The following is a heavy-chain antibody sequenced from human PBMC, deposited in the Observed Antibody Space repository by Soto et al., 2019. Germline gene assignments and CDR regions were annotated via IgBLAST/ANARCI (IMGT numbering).Heavy chain of an antibody. CDR2: ISSSSNTI. CDR1: GFTFSSYS. J-gene: IGHJ4*02. Sequence: GGSLRLSCAASGFTFSSYSMNWVRQAPGKGLEWASYISSSSNTIYYADSVKGRFTISRDNAKNSLYLHMNSLRAEDTAVYYCVRDAPPDDYWGRGTLVTVSS. CDR3: VRDAPPDDY. V-gene: IGHV3-48*01.